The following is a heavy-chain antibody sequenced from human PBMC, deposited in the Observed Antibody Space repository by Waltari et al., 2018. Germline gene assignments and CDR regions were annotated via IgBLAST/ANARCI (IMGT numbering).Heavy chain of an antibody. J-gene: IGHJ4*02. D-gene: IGHD6-13*01. CDR2: IYTSGST. V-gene: IGHV4-61*09. Sequence: QVQLQESGPGLVKPSQTLSLTCTVSGGSISSGSYYWRWIRQPAGKGLEWIGYIYTSGSTNYNPSLKSRVTISVDTSKKQFSLKLSSVTTADTAVYYCARGPDEGILDYWGQGTLVTVSS. CDR1: GGSISSGSYY. CDR3: ARGPDEGILDY.